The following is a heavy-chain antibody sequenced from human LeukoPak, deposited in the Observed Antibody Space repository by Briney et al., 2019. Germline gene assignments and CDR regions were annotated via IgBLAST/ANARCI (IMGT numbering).Heavy chain of an antibody. J-gene: IGHJ6*02. V-gene: IGHV1-8*01. CDR2: MNPNSGNT. CDR1: GYTFTSYD. CDR3: ARDQGPITYYYYYGMDV. Sequence: ASVKVSCKASGYTFTSYDINWVRQATGQGLEWMGWMNPNSGNTGYAQKFQGRVTMTRDTSISTAHMELRRLRSDDTAVYYCARDQGPITYYYYYGMDVWGQGTTVTVSS.